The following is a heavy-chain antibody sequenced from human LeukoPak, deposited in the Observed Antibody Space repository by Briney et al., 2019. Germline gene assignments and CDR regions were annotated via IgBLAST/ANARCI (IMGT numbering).Heavy chain of an antibody. Sequence: ASVKVSCKASGYTFSGYYMHWVRQSPGQGLEWMGWINPNNGGTNYARKFRGRVTMTRDTSISTAYMELSRLRSDDTAVYYCAGDGVRYCSGGSCYSYYYYYGMDVWGQGTTVTVSS. D-gene: IGHD2-15*01. CDR3: AGDGVRYCSGGSCYSYYYYYGMDV. V-gene: IGHV1-2*02. CDR1: GYTFSGYY. J-gene: IGHJ6*02. CDR2: INPNNGGT.